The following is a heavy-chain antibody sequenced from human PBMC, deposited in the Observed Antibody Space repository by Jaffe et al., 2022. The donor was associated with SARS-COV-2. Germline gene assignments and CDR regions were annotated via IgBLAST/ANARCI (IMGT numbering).Heavy chain of an antibody. CDR2: ISSGSGMTM. Sequence: QMQLVESGGGLVKPGGSLRLSCAGSGFTLRGYYMSWIRQAPGKGLEWVSYISSGSGMTMYYADSVKGRFTVSRDNAKNALYLQINSLRVEDTAVYYCARMGGWGAFDIWGHGTMVTVSS. V-gene: IGHV3-11*01. D-gene: IGHD6-19*01. CDR1: GFTLRGYY. CDR3: ARMGGWGAFDI. J-gene: IGHJ3*02.